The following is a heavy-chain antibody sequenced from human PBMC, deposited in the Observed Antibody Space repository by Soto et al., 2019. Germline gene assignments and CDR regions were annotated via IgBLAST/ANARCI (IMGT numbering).Heavy chain of an antibody. CDR3: ARDEGFGNFWSGYSY. D-gene: IGHD3-3*01. CDR1: GFTFSSYG. CDR2: IWYDGSNK. J-gene: IGHJ4*02. Sequence: QVQLVESGGGVVQPGRSLRLSCAASGFTFSSYGMHWVRQAPGKGLEWVAVIWYDGSNKYYADSVKGRFTISRDNSKNTLYLQMNSLRAEDTAVYYCARDEGFGNFWSGYSYWGQGTLVTVSS. V-gene: IGHV3-33*01.